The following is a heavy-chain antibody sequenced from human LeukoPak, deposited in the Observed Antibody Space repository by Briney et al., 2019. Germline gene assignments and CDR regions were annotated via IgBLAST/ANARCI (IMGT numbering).Heavy chain of an antibody. CDR2: IHDTGST. CDR3: ARFSSGCSTSSCYLTY. Sequence: SETLSLTCSVSGGSLSSHYWSWIRQPPGKGLEMIGHIHDTGSTFYNPSLRGRVTISLDTSNNQFSLKLTSMTAADTAVYYCARFSSGCSTSSCYLTYWGQGTLVTVS. J-gene: IGHJ4*02. CDR1: GGSLSSHY. V-gene: IGHV4-59*11. D-gene: IGHD2-2*01.